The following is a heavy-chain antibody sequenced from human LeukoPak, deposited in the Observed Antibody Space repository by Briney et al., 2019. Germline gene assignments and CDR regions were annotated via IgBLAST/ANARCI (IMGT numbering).Heavy chain of an antibody. V-gene: IGHV3-74*01. Sequence: GGSLRLSCAASGFTFSTYWMHWVRQAPGKGLVWVSRNTDGSRTDSVEGRFTISRDNAKNTLYLQMYSLRAEDTAVYYCARVSRGNYYFDYWGPGTLVTVSS. CDR2: NTDGSR. CDR3: ARVSRGNYYFDY. CDR1: GFTFSTYW. J-gene: IGHJ4*02.